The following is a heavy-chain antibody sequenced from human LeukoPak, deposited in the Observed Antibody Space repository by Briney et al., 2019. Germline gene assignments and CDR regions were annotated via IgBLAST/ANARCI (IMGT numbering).Heavy chain of an antibody. CDR2: IYYSGST. Sequence: PSETLSLTCTVSGGSISSSSYYWGWIRQPPGKGLEWIGSIYYSGSTYYNPSLKSRVTISVDTSKNQFSLKLSSVTAADTAVYYCARDPDGGAGFDYWGQGTLVTVSS. CDR1: GGSISSSSYY. D-gene: IGHD1-14*01. J-gene: IGHJ4*02. V-gene: IGHV4-39*07. CDR3: ARDPDGGAGFDY.